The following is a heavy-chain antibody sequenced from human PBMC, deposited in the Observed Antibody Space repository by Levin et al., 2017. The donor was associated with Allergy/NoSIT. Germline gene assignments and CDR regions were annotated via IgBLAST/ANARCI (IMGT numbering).Heavy chain of an antibody. CDR2: IYWDDDK. CDR1: GFSLSTSGVG. V-gene: IGHV2-5*02. D-gene: IGHD6-13*01. J-gene: IGHJ5*02. CDR3: AHRRPVSSTWDGGWLDP. Sequence: SGPTLVKPTQTLTLTCTFSGFSLSTSGVGVGWIRQPPGKALEWLAFIYWDDDKRYSPSLKSRLTITKDTSKNQVVLTLTHMDPVDTATYYCAHRRPVSSTWDGGWLDPWGQGTLVTVSS.